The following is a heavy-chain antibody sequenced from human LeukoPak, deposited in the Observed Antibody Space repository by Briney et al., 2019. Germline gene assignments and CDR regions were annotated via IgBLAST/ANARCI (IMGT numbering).Heavy chain of an antibody. CDR2: IYHTGST. J-gene: IGHJ6*03. Sequence: SETLSLTCTVSGGSIKTSDSHWGWLRQSPGKGLDGIGNIYHTGSTYHNPSINNRVTISIDRPKNQLSLNLTAVTAADTAVHYCGRLTDKHSWSGFPPDDIEVWGEGTTVAVS. V-gene: IGHV4-39*01. D-gene: IGHD3-3*02. CDR3: GRLTDKHSWSGFPPDDIEV. CDR1: GGSIKTSDSH.